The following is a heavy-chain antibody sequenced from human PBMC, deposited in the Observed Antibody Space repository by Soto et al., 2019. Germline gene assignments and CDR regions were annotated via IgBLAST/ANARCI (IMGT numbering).Heavy chain of an antibody. CDR1: GGTFSSYA. CDR2: IIPIFGTA. V-gene: IGHV1-69*13. Sequence: SVKVSCKASGGTFSSYAISWVRQAPGQGLEWMGGIIPIFGTANYAQKFQGRVTITADESTSTAYMELSSLRSEDTAVFYCARGYYYDSSGYYYLLYDYWGQGTLVTVSS. CDR3: ARGYYYDSSGYYYLLYDY. D-gene: IGHD3-22*01. J-gene: IGHJ4*02.